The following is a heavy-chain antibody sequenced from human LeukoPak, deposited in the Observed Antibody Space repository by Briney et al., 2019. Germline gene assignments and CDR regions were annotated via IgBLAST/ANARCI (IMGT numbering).Heavy chain of an antibody. CDR2: INHSGST. CDR1: GGSFSGYY. CDR3: ARNYGSGSYYPEDAFDI. D-gene: IGHD3-10*01. V-gene: IGHV4-34*01. J-gene: IGHJ3*02. Sequence: SETLSLTRAVYGGSFSGYYWSWIRQPPGKGLEWIGEINHSGSTNYNPSLKSRVTISVDTSKNQFSLKLSSVTAADTAVYYCARNYGSGSYYPEDAFDIWGQGTMVTVSS.